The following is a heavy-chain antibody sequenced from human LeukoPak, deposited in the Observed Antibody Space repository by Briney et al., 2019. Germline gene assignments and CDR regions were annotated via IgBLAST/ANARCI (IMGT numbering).Heavy chain of an antibody. CDR2: INHSGST. Sequence: SETLSLTCAVYGGSFSGYYWSWIRQPPGKGLEWIGEINHSGSTNYNPSLKSRVTISVDMSKNQFSLKLSSVTAADTAVYYCARAKQQLVPPYYFDYWGQGTLVTVSS. V-gene: IGHV4-34*01. J-gene: IGHJ4*02. D-gene: IGHD6-13*01. CDR3: ARAKQQLVPPYYFDY. CDR1: GGSFSGYY.